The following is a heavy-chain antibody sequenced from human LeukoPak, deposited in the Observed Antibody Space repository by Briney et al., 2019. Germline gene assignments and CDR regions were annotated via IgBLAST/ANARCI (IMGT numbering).Heavy chain of an antibody. J-gene: IGHJ4*02. CDR2: ISSSSSYI. CDR1: GFTFSSYA. CDR3: ARDRGYSYGPGY. V-gene: IGHV3-21*01. Sequence: GGSLRLSCAASGFTFSSYAMSWVRQAPGKGLEWVSSISSSSSYIYYADSVKGRFTISRDNAKNSLYLQMNSLRAEDTAVYYCARDRGYSYGPGYWGQGTLVTVSS. D-gene: IGHD5-18*01.